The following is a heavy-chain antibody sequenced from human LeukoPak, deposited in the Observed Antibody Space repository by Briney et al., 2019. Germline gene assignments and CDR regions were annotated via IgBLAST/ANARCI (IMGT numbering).Heavy chain of an antibody. V-gene: IGHV5-51*01. Sequence: PGESLKISCKASGYSFTSYWIGWVRQMPGKGLEWMGIIWPDDSDARYSPSFQGQVTISIEKSISTAYLQWSSLKASDTAMYYCARHVGRVTTPHTRIDFWGQGTLVTVSS. CDR1: GYSFTSYW. CDR3: ARHVGRVTTPHTRIDF. CDR2: IWPDDSDA. J-gene: IGHJ4*02. D-gene: IGHD1/OR15-1a*01.